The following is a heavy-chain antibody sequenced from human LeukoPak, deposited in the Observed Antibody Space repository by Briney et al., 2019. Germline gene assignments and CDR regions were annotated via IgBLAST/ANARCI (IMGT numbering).Heavy chain of an antibody. CDR1: AFAFSTYG. CDR2: ISGSGGIT. D-gene: IGHD2-21*01. V-gene: IGHV3-23*01. J-gene: IGHJ5*02. Sequence: GGSLRLSCAASAFAFSTYGMHWVRQAPGKGLEWVSAISGSGGITYYADSVKGRFTISRGNSKNTLYLQMNSLRAEDTAVYYCAKHDPRRVVITNWFDPWGQGTLVTVSS. CDR3: AKHDPRRVVITNWFDP.